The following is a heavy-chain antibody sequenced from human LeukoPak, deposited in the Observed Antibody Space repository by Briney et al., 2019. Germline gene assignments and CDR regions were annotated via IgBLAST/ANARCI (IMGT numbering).Heavy chain of an antibody. J-gene: IGHJ4*02. Sequence: GGSLRLSCAASGFTFSSYWMSWVRQAPGKGLEWVANIKQDGSESYYVDSVKGRFTFSRDNAKNSLYLQINTLRAEDTAVYYCARLGEKADFDYWGQGTLVTVSS. CDR1: GFTFSSYW. D-gene: IGHD3-16*01. CDR2: IKQDGSES. CDR3: ARLGEKADFDY. V-gene: IGHV3-7*01.